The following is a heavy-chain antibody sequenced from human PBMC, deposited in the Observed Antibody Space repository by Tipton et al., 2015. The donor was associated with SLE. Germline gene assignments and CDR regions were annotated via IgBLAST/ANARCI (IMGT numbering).Heavy chain of an antibody. Sequence: TLSLTCTVSGGSVSSGSYYWAWIRQPPGKGPEWIGTIYYSGSTYYYPSLKSRITISVDKSKNQFSLRLTSVTAADTAVYYCARKESYYYYGLDVWGQGTTVTVSS. CDR2: IYYSGST. CDR3: ARKESYYYYGLDV. V-gene: IGHV4-39*07. CDR1: GGSVSSGSYY. J-gene: IGHJ6*02.